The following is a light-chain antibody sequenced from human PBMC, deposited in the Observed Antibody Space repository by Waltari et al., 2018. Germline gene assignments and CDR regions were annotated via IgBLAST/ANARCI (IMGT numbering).Light chain of an antibody. CDR3: QQYNNWPPWT. V-gene: IGKV3-15*01. J-gene: IGKJ1*01. CDR1: QSVSSN. CDR2: DAS. Sequence: EIVMTHSPATLSVSPGERATLSCRASQSVSSNLAWYQQKPGQAPRLLIYDASTRATGIPARFSGSGSGTEFTLTISGLQSEDFAVYSCQQYNNWPPWTFGQGTKVEIK.